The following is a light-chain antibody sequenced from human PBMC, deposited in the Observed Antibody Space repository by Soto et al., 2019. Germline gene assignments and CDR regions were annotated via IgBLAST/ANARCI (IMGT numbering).Light chain of an antibody. CDR1: QSVSSSY. V-gene: IGKV3-20*01. J-gene: IGKJ2*01. CDR3: QQYGSPPYT. Sequence: EIVLTQSPGTLSLSPGERATLSCRASQSVSSSYLAWHQQKPGQAPRLLIYDASSRATGIPDRFSGSGSGRDFTLIIIRLEPEYFAVYYCQQYGSPPYTFGQGTKLEIK. CDR2: DAS.